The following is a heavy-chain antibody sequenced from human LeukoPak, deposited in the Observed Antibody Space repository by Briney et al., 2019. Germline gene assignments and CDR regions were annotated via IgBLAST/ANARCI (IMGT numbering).Heavy chain of an antibody. D-gene: IGHD6-19*01. CDR2: ISSNGGST. Sequence: PGGSLRLSCSASGFTFSSYAMHWVRQAPGKGLEYVSVISSNGGSTYYAYSVNGRFTISRDNSKNTLYLQMSSLRAEDTAVYYCVKTLISVAGTGAFDIWGQGTMVTVSS. J-gene: IGHJ3*02. CDR3: VKTLISVAGTGAFDI. CDR1: GFTFSSYA. V-gene: IGHV3-64D*06.